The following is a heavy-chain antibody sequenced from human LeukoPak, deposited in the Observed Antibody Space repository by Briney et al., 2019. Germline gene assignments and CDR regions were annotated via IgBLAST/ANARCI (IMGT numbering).Heavy chain of an antibody. J-gene: IGHJ4*02. CDR3: ARDRPNDYGDYESLRFDY. CDR2: IKHDGSEK. V-gene: IGHV3-7*01. D-gene: IGHD4-17*01. CDR1: GFTFNSYW. Sequence: PEGSLRLSCAASGFTFNSYWMTWVRQPPGKGLEWVATIKHDGSEKYYVDSVKGRFTISRDNPKNTVYMQMNDLRAEDTAVYYCARDRPNDYGDYESLRFDYWGQGTLVTVSS.